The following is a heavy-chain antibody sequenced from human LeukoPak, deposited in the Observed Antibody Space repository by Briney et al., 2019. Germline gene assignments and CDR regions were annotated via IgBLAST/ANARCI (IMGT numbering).Heavy chain of an antibody. CDR1: GYTFTGYY. CDR2: INPNSGGT. Sequence: ASVKVSCKASGYTFTGYYIHWVRQAPGQGLEWMGWINPNSGGTNYAQKFQGRVTMTRDTSISTAYMELSRLRSDDTAVYYCARHYPDSSSWYLAGYFQHWGQGTLVTVSS. D-gene: IGHD6-13*01. V-gene: IGHV1-2*02. J-gene: IGHJ1*01. CDR3: ARHYPDSSSWYLAGYFQH.